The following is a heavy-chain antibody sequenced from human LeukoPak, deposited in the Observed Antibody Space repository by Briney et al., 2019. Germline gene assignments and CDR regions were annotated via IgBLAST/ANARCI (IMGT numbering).Heavy chain of an antibody. Sequence: PGGSLRLSCAASGFTFSSYAMHWVRQAPGKGLEWVAVISYDGSNKYYADSVKGRFTISRDNSKNTLYLQMNSLRAEDTAVYYCAREVSWVDFWSGYSSTTHFDYWGQGTLVTVSS. CDR2: ISYDGSNK. D-gene: IGHD3-3*01. CDR1: GFTFSSYA. J-gene: IGHJ4*02. V-gene: IGHV3-30-3*01. CDR3: AREVSWVDFWSGYSSTTHFDY.